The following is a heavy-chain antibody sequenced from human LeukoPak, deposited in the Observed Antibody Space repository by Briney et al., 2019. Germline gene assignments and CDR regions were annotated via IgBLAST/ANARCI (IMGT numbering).Heavy chain of an antibody. CDR3: AKGGKWDVTPFDY. Sequence: QPGGSLRLSCAASGFTFSSHSMNWVRQAPGKGLEWVSTISGGGGSTYYADSAKGRFTISRDNSKNTLYLQVNSLRAEDTAVYYCAKGGKWDVTPFDYWGQGTLVTVSS. J-gene: IGHJ4*02. CDR2: ISGGGGST. CDR1: GFTFSSHS. V-gene: IGHV3-23*01. D-gene: IGHD1-26*01.